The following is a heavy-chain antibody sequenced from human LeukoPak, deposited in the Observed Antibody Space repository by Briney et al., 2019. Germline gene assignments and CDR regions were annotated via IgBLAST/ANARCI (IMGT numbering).Heavy chain of an antibody. CDR1: GGSISSYY. J-gene: IGHJ6*03. Sequence: SETLSLTCTVSGGSISSYYWSWIRQPAGKGLEWIGRIYTSGSTNYNPSLKSRVTMSVDTSKNQFSLKLSSVTAADTAVYYCARDRGGSWAPYYYYYMDVWGKGTTVTVSS. CDR2: IYTSGST. V-gene: IGHV4-4*07. D-gene: IGHD6-13*01. CDR3: ARDRGGSWAPYYYYYMDV.